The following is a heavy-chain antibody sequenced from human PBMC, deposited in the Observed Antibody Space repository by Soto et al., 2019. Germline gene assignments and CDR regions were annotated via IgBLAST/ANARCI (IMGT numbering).Heavy chain of an antibody. CDR3: ARGFYDSSGYYSHFDY. D-gene: IGHD3-22*01. CDR1: GFTFSSYD. V-gene: IGHV3-13*01. J-gene: IGHJ4*02. Sequence: GGSLRLSCAASGFTFSSYDMHWVRQATGKGLEWVSAIGTAGDTYYPGSVKGRFTISRENAKNSLYLQMNSLRAEDTAVYYCARGFYDSSGYYSHFDYWGQGTLVTVSS. CDR2: IGTAGDT.